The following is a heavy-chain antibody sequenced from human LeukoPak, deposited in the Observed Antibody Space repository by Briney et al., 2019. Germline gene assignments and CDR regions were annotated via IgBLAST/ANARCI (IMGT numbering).Heavy chain of an antibody. Sequence: PSETLSLTCTVSGGSISNYYWSWIRQPAGRGLEWIGRVHSSGSTNCNPSLRRRVTMSPDTSKNQFSLNLRSVTAADTAVYYCARGAATISNDALDIWGQGTMVTVSS. J-gene: IGHJ3*02. CDR2: VHSSGST. D-gene: IGHD1-1*01. CDR1: GGSISNYY. V-gene: IGHV4-4*07. CDR3: ARGAATISNDALDI.